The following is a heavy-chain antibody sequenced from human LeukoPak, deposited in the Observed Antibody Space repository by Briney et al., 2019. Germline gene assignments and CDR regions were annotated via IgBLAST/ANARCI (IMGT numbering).Heavy chain of an antibody. D-gene: IGHD6-13*01. Sequence: SETLSLTCTVSGYSISSGYYWGWIRQPPGKGLEWIGSIYHSGRTFYNPSLKSRVTISVDTSKNQFSLKLSSVTAADTAVYYCASAKGIAAAGDIFDPWGQGTLVTVSS. CDR1: GYSISSGYY. J-gene: IGHJ5*02. CDR3: ASAKGIAAAGDIFDP. CDR2: IYHSGRT. V-gene: IGHV4-38-2*02.